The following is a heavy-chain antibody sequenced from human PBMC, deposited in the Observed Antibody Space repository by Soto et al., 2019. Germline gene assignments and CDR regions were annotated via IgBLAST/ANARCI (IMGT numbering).Heavy chain of an antibody. CDR1: GGSFSSYG. V-gene: IGHV1-69*18. J-gene: IGHJ3*02. CDR2: VIPMFGAP. CDR3: ASAGSRDINRAAFDI. Sequence: QVQLLQSGAEVKKPGSSVKVSCKASGGSFSSYGITWVRQAPGQGPEWMGRVIPMFGAPNYAQKFQGRITITADASTSTVYMELSGLRSEDTAVYYCASAGSRDINRAAFDIWGQGTMVTVSS.